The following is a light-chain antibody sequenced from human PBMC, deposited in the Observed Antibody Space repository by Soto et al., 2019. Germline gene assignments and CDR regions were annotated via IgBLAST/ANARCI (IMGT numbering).Light chain of an antibody. J-gene: IGLJ2*01. CDR1: YSNIGSNF. CDR3: GTWDSSLSVVS. CDR2: DNS. V-gene: IGLV1-51*01. Sequence: QSVLTQPPSVSAAAGQKVTISCSGSYSNIGSNFVSWYQHFPGSAPRLLIYDNSQRPSGIPDRFSGSKSGSSATLGITGLQTGDEADYYCGTWDSSLSVVSFGGGTKLTVL.